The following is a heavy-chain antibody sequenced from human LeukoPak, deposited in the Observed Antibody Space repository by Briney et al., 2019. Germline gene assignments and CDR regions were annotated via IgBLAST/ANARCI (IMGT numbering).Heavy chain of an antibody. CDR3: ARDGYNSFDS. V-gene: IGHV4-59*01. J-gene: IGHJ4*02. CDR1: GGSISNYY. Sequence: NPSETLSLTCTVSGGSISNYYWSWIRQPPGKGLEWIGYVYYSGSTTYNPSLKSRVAISVDTSKNQFSLKLSSVTAADTAVYYCARDGYNSFDSWGQGNLVTVSS. CDR2: VYYSGST. D-gene: IGHD5-24*01.